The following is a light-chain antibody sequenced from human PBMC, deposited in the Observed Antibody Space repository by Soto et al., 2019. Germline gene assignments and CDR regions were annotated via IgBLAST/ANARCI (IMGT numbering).Light chain of an antibody. Sequence: QSVLTQPRSVSGSPGQSVTISCTGTSSNVGGYNYVSWYQQHPGKAPKLMISDVTNRPSGVPDRFSGSKSGNTASLTVSGLQAEDEADYYCSSYAGSNSYVFGTGTKVTVL. CDR1: SSNVGGYNY. J-gene: IGLJ1*01. CDR2: DVT. CDR3: SSYAGSNSYV. V-gene: IGLV2-11*01.